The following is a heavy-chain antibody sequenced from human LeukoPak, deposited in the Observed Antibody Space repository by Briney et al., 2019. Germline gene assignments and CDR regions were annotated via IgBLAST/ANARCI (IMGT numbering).Heavy chain of an antibody. CDR1: GFRFSISW. D-gene: IGHD2-15*01. J-gene: IGHJ4*02. CDR2: IKEDGSDK. V-gene: IGHV3-7*01. Sequence: GGSLRLSCAASGFRFSISWMTWVRQAPGKGLEWAASIKEDGSDKYYVDSVKGRFTISRDNAKNSLYLQMNSLRAEDTAVYYCARDQRASPAASDSWGQGTLVTVSS. CDR3: ARDQRASPAASDS.